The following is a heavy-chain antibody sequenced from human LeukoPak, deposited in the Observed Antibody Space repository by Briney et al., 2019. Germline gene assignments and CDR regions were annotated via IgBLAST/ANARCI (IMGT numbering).Heavy chain of an antibody. CDR2: ISSSSSYI. CDR3: ARDRAAGGTGFDH. D-gene: IGHD6-13*01. V-gene: IGHV3-21*01. J-gene: IGHJ4*02. CDR1: GFTFSSYS. Sequence: GGSLRLSCAASGFTFSSYSMNWVRQAPGKGLGWVSSISSSSSYIYYADSVKGRFTISRDNAKNSLYLQMNSLRAEDTAVYYCARDRAAGGTGFDHWGQGTLVTVSS.